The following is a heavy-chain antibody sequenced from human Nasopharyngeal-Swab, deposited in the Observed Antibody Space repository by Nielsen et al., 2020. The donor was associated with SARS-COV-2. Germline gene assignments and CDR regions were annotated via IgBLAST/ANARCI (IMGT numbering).Heavy chain of an antibody. CDR1: GGSISSYY. Sequence: GSLRLSCTVSGGSISSYYWSWIRQPPGKGLEWIGYIYYSGSTNYNPSLKSRVTISVDTSKNQFSLKLSSVTAADTAVYYCARAYSSSWYPGYYYYGMDVWGQGTTVTVYS. V-gene: IGHV4-59*01. D-gene: IGHD6-13*01. J-gene: IGHJ6*02. CDR3: ARAYSSSWYPGYYYYGMDV. CDR2: IYYSGST.